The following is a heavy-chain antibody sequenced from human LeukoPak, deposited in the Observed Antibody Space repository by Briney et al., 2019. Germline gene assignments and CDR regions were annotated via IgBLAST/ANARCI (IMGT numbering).Heavy chain of an antibody. CDR1: GGSISSSSYY. D-gene: IGHD1-26*01. Sequence: SETLSLTCTVSGGSISSSSYYWGWIRQPPGKGLEWIGEINHSGSTNYNPSLKSRVTISVDTSKNQFSLKLSSVTAADTAVYYCARVRRGTIKKKYYFDYWGQGTLVTVSS. V-gene: IGHV4-39*07. J-gene: IGHJ4*02. CDR2: INHSGST. CDR3: ARVRRGTIKKKYYFDY.